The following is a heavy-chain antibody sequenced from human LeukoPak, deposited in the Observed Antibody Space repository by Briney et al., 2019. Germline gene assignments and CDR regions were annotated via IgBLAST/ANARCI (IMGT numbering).Heavy chain of an antibody. CDR1: GFTFSSYG. CDR3: ATAGSSGWTHYYYYYGMDV. Sequence: GGSLRLSCAASGFTFSSYGMHWVRQAPGKGLEWVAVISYYGSNKYYADSVKGRFTISRDNSKNTLYLQMNSLRAEDTAVYYCATAGSSGWTHYYYYYGMDVWGQGTTVTVSS. J-gene: IGHJ6*02. V-gene: IGHV3-30*03. CDR2: ISYYGSNK. D-gene: IGHD6-19*01.